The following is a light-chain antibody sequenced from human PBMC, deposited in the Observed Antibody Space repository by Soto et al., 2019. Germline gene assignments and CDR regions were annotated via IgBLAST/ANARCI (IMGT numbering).Light chain of an antibody. CDR1: SSDVGNYNY. CDR3: CSYAGSYTLV. V-gene: IGLV2-11*01. CDR2: DVS. J-gene: IGLJ2*01. Sequence: QSALTQPRSVSGSPGQSVTISCSGTSSDVGNYNYVSWYQQYPGKAPKLMIYDVSKRPSGVPNRFSGSKSGNTASLTISGLQAEDEADYYCCSYAGSYTLVFGGGTKVTVL.